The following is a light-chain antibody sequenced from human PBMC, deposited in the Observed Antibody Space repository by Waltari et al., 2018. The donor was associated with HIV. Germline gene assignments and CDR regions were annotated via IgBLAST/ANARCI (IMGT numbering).Light chain of an antibody. J-gene: IGKJ4*01. Sequence: EIVMAQSPATLSVSPGETATVSCRASQSVSNSLAWYQQKPGQAPRLLIYGASTRATGIAARFSGSGSGTDFTLTISSLQSEDFAVYYCQQYSNWPLTFGGGTKVKI. CDR2: GAS. CDR3: QQYSNWPLT. V-gene: IGKV3-15*01. CDR1: QSVSNS.